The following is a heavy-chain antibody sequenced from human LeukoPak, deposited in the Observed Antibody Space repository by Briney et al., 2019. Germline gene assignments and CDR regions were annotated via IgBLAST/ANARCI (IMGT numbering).Heavy chain of an antibody. V-gene: IGHV3-21*01. CDR2: ISSSSTYI. D-gene: IGHD3-10*01. CDR1: GFTFSSYG. J-gene: IGHJ4*02. CDR3: ARDRSPGNFDY. Sequence: GGSLRLSCAASGFTFSSYGMTWVRQAPGKGLEWVSSISSSSTYINYADSVKGRFTISRDNAKNSLYLQMNSLRAEDTAVYYCARDRSPGNFDYWGQGTLVTVSS.